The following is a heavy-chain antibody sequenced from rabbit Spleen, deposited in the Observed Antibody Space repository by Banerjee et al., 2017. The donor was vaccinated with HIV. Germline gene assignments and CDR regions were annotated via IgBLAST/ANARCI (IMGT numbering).Heavy chain of an antibody. J-gene: IGHJ2*01. D-gene: IGHD1-1*01. CDR3: ARNYVNAFDP. V-gene: IGHV1S40*01. Sequence: QSLEESGGGLVKPRGTLTLTCTVSGFSFSSNWICWVRQAPGKGLEWIACIDTSNGDTDYANWPKGRFTISKASSTTVTLQMTSLTAADTATYFCARNYVNAFDPWGQGTLVTVS. CDR2: IDTSNGDT. CDR1: GFSFSSNW.